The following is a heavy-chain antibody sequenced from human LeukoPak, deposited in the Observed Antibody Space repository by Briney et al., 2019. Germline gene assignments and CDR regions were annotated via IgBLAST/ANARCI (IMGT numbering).Heavy chain of an antibody. CDR2: ISAYNGNT. D-gene: IGHD2-2*01. Sequence: VASVKVSCKASGYTFTSYGISWVRQAPGQGLEWMGWISAYNGNTNYAQKLQGRVTMTTDTSTSTAYMELRSLRSDDTAVYYCARVPVVPAAMGYYYYYYMDVWGKGTTVTISS. CDR3: ARVPVVPAAMGYYYYYYMDV. V-gene: IGHV1-18*01. J-gene: IGHJ6*03. CDR1: GYTFTSYG.